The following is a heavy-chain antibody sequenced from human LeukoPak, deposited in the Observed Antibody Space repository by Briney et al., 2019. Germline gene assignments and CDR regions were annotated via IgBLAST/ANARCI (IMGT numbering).Heavy chain of an antibody. Sequence: PGGSLRLSCAASGFTFSSYWMHWVRQAPGKGLEWVSTISGSGGNTYYADSVKGRFTISRDNSKNTLYLQMNRLRAEDTAVYYCAKESTVTPGNVNWFDTWGQGTLVTVSS. D-gene: IGHD4-17*01. CDR1: GFTFSSYW. CDR3: AKESTVTPGNVNWFDT. CDR2: ISGSGGNT. J-gene: IGHJ5*02. V-gene: IGHV3-23*01.